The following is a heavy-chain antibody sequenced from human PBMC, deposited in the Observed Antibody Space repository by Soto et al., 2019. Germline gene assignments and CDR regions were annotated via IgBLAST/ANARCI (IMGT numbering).Heavy chain of an antibody. V-gene: IGHV3-48*01. Sequence: EVQLVASGGGLVQPGGSLRLSCAASGFTFSTYTMNWVRQAPGKGLEWVSYISSSSSTIYYADSVKGRFTISRDNAKNSLYLQMNSLGAEDTAVYYCAREYDGSGSYYPGGWFDPWGQGTLVTVSS. CDR3: AREYDGSGSYYPGGWFDP. CDR1: GFTFSTYT. CDR2: ISSSSSTI. J-gene: IGHJ5*02. D-gene: IGHD3-10*01.